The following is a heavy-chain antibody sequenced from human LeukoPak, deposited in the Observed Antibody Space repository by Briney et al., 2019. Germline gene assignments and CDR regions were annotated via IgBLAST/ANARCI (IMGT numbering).Heavy chain of an antibody. D-gene: IGHD1-26*01. CDR3: ARQKWEQQGRDYYFYGLDV. J-gene: IGHJ6*02. CDR2: IYTSGST. CDR1: GGSISSYY. Sequence: SETLSLTCTVSGGSISSYYWNWIRQPAGKGLEWIGRIYTSGSTNYNPSLKSRVTISVDTSKNQFSLKLSSVTAADTAVYYCARQKWEQQGRDYYFYGLDVWGPGTTVTVSS. V-gene: IGHV4-4*07.